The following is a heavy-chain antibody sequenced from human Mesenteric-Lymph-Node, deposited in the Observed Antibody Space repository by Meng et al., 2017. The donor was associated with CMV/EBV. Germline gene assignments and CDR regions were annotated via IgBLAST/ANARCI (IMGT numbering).Heavy chain of an antibody. J-gene: IGHJ4*02. Sequence: GESLKISCVGSGFTFSSYWMTWVRQAPGKGLEWVANIKQDGSEKYYVDSVKGRFTISRDNAKNSLYLQMNSLRAGDTALYYCTKAGEGHWGSDCWGQGTLVTVSS. CDR1: GFTFSSYW. D-gene: IGHD7-27*01. CDR3: TKAGEGHWGSDC. V-gene: IGHV3-7*01. CDR2: IKQDGSEK.